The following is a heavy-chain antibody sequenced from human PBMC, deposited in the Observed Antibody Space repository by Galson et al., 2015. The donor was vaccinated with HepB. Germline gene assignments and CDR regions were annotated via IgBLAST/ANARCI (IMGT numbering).Heavy chain of an antibody. D-gene: IGHD6-25*01. CDR3: ARAASGKDFDD. CDR2: ASYMPKWYN. V-gene: IGHV6-1*01. J-gene: IGHJ4*02. CDR1: GDSVSGNSVT. Sequence: CAISGDSVSGNSVTWNWIRQAPSRGLEWLARASYMPKWYNDYSVSVSSRIPINADTSKNQFSLQLNSVTPDEMAVDYCARAASGKDFDDWGQGTLVTVSS.